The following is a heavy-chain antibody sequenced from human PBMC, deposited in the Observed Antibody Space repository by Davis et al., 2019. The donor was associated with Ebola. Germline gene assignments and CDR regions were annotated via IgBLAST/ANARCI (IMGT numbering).Heavy chain of an antibody. J-gene: IGHJ3*02. D-gene: IGHD6-6*01. V-gene: IGHV3-74*01. CDR3: VTPFFNLEFSSSINAFDI. CDR1: GFTFSSYS. CDR2: ITSYGSST. Sequence: HTGGSLRLSCAASGFTFSSYSMHWVRHAPGKGLVWVSRITSYGSSTSYADSVKGRFNISRDNSKNILYLQMNSLRAEDTAVYYCVTPFFNLEFSSSINAFDIWGQGTMVTVSS.